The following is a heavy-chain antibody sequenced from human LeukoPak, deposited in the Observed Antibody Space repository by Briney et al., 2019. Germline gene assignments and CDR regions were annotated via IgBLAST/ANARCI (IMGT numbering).Heavy chain of an antibody. D-gene: IGHD5/OR15-5a*01. CDR3: ARAGILSTGDYFDP. CDR2: IHHRGST. CDR1: GGSITSGTFY. V-gene: IGHV4-39*07. Sequence: SETLSLTCTVSGGSITSGTFYWGWTRQPPGKGLEWIGTIHHRGSTYYNPSLQSRATISVDTSNNKFSLNLSSVPAADTAVYYCARAGILSTGDYFDPWGQGTLVTVSS. J-gene: IGHJ5*02.